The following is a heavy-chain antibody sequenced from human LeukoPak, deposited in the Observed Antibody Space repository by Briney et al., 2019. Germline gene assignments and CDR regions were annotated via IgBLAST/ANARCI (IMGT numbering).Heavy chain of an antibody. D-gene: IGHD3-22*01. Sequence: SVKVSCKASGGTFSSYAISWVRQAPGQGLEWMGRIIPILGIANYAQKLQGRVTITADKSTSTAYMELSSLRSEDTAVYYCARAPMKVSSKFQHWGQGTLVTVSS. V-gene: IGHV1-69*04. CDR1: GGTFSSYA. J-gene: IGHJ1*01. CDR2: IIPILGIA. CDR3: ARAPMKVSSKFQH.